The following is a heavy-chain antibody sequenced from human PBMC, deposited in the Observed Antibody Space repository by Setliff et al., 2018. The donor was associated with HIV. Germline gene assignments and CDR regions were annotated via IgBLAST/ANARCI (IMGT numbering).Heavy chain of an antibody. CDR1: GGSISSSSYY. D-gene: IGHD5-18*01. CDR2: FHSSGST. Sequence: SETLSLTCNVSGGSISSSSYYWGWIRQPPGKGLEWIGSFHSSGSTSYNPSLRSRVTVSVDTSKNHFSLKLTSVTAADTAVYYCARERSRGYTDPPRFDYWGQGTLVTVSS. V-gene: IGHV4-39*02. CDR3: ARERSRGYTDPPRFDY. J-gene: IGHJ4*02.